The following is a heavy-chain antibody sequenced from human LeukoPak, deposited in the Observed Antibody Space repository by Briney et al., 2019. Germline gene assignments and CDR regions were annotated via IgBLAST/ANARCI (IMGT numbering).Heavy chain of an antibody. D-gene: IGHD2-15*01. J-gene: IGHJ4*02. CDR3: ARVSDSEFCSGGYCYSGVDY. V-gene: IGHV4-39*07. Sequence: SETLSLTCTVSGASISSYTYYWGWIRQPPGKGLEWIGSIHYSGSTYYKPSLKSQVTISVDTSKNQFSLELTSVTAADTAVYYCARVSDSEFCSGGYCYSGVDYWGQGTLVTVSS. CDR1: GASISSYTYY. CDR2: IHYSGST.